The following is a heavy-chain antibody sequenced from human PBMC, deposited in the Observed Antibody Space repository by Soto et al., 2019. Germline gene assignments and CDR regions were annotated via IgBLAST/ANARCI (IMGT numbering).Heavy chain of an antibody. Sequence: SETLSLTCAVSGYSISSRDWWGWIRQPPGKGLEWIGYISYSGNTYFNPSLKSRVTISVDTSKNQFSLKLSSVTAADTAVYYCARSVFPWGQGTLVTVSS. J-gene: IGHJ5*02. CDR3: ARSVFP. CDR1: GYSISSRDW. CDR2: ISYSGNT. V-gene: IGHV4-28*01.